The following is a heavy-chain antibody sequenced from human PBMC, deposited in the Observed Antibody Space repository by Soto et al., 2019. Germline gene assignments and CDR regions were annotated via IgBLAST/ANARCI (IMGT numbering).Heavy chain of an antibody. Sequence: SSVKVYWKAFGGSFSRDAISWGRQAPGQGLEWMGGIIPIFGTANYAQKFQGRVTITADESTSTAYMELSSLRSEDTAVYYCARDWNYDSSGYRDWFDPWGQGTLVTVSS. J-gene: IGHJ5*02. CDR3: ARDWNYDSSGYRDWFDP. V-gene: IGHV1-69*13. CDR2: IIPIFGTA. D-gene: IGHD3-22*01. CDR1: GGSFSRDA.